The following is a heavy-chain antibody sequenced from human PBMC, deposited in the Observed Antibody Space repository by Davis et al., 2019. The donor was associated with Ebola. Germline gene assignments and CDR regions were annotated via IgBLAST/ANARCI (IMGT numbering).Heavy chain of an antibody. CDR1: GGSISSYY. D-gene: IGHD2-2*01. CDR2: IYYSGST. Sequence: MPSETLSLTCTVSGGSISSYYWSWIRQPPGKGLEWIGYIYYSGSTNYNPSLKSRVTISVDTSKNQFSLKLSSVTAADTAVYYCARQRGIVVVPAAISWYYGMDVWGQGTTVTVSS. J-gene: IGHJ6*02. CDR3: ARQRGIVVVPAAISWYYGMDV. V-gene: IGHV4-59*08.